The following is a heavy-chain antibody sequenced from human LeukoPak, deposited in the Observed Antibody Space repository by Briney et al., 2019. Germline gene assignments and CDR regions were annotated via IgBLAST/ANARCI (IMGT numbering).Heavy chain of an antibody. CDR2: IYHSGST. D-gene: IGHD1-1*01. V-gene: IGHV4-38-2*02. CDR3: ARVDDWNALDY. Sequence: PSETLSLTCTVSGYSISSGYYWGWIRQPPGKGLEWIGSIYHSGSTNCNPSLKSRVTISVDTSKNQFSLKLSSVTAADTAVYYCARVDDWNALDYWGQGTLVTVSS. CDR1: GYSISSGYY. J-gene: IGHJ4*02.